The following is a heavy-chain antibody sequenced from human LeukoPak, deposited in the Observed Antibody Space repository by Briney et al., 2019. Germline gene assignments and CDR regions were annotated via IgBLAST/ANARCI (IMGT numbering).Heavy chain of an antibody. CDR1: GGSISSSSYY. J-gene: IGHJ5*02. CDR3: ARGRRLRFLEWLLSDNWFDP. D-gene: IGHD3-3*01. CDR2: IYYSGST. V-gene: IGHV4-39*07. Sequence: SETLSLTCTVSGGSISSSSYYWGWIRQPPGKGLEWIGSIYYSGSTYYSPSLKSRVTISVDTSKNQFSLKLSSVAAADTAVYYCARGRRLRFLEWLLSDNWFDPWGQGTLVTVSS.